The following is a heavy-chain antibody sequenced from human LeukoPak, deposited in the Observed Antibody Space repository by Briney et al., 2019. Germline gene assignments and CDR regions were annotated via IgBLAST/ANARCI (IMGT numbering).Heavy chain of an antibody. J-gene: IGHJ4*02. V-gene: IGHV1-18*01. Sequence: GASVKVSCKASGYTFTSYGISWVRQAPGQGLEWMGWISAYNGNTNYAQKLQGRVTMTTDTSTSTAYMELRSLRSDDTAVYYCARGSTRAKPGESTYWGQGTLVTVSS. D-gene: IGHD2-2*01. CDR2: ISAYNGNT. CDR3: ARGSTRAKPGESTY. CDR1: GYTFTSYG.